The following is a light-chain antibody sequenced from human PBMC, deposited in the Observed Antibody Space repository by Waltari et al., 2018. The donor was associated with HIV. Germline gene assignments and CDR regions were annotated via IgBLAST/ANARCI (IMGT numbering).Light chain of an antibody. CDR2: DVS. CDR3: CSYAGSYTVV. J-gene: IGLJ2*01. CDR1: SSDVGGSNY. V-gene: IGLV2-11*01. Sequence: QSALTQPRSVSGSPGPSVTISCTGTSSDVGGSNYVSWYQQHPGKAPTLILYDVSKRPAGVPDRFSGTKSGNTASLTISGLQAEDEADYYCCSYAGSYTVVFGGGTKLTVL.